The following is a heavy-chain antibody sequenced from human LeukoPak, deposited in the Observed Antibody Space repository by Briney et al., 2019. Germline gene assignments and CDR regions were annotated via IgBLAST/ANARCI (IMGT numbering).Heavy chain of an antibody. J-gene: IGHJ4*02. V-gene: IGHV3-20*04. Sequence: GGSLRLSCVASGFTFEDYGMSWVRQAPGKGLEWVSGINWNGDTTNYADSVKGRFTISRDNAKKSLYLQMNSLRAEDTALYYCARYYDSSGGPFDYWGQGTLVTVSS. CDR3: ARYYDSSGGPFDY. CDR2: INWNGDTT. D-gene: IGHD3-22*01. CDR1: GFTFEDYG.